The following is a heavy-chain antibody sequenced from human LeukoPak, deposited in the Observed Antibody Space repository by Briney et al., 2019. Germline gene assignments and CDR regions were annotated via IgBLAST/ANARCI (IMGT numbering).Heavy chain of an antibody. J-gene: IGHJ3*02. CDR2: ISWNSGSI. CDR1: GGFNTHYY. Sequence: LSLTCSVSGGFNTHYYWSWVRQAPGKGLEWVSGISWNSGSIGYADSVKGRFTISRDNARNSLYLQMNSLRAEDTAVYSCAKGHYYNSSGYYYVGAFDIWGLGTMVTVSS. V-gene: IGHV3-9*01. CDR3: AKGHYYNSSGYYYVGAFDI. D-gene: IGHD3-22*01.